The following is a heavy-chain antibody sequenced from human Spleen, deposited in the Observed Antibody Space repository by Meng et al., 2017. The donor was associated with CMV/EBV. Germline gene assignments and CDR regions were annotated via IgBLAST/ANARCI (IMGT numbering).Heavy chain of an antibody. CDR1: GGAVSSGSHY. CDR2: VYYSGTT. J-gene: IGHJ6*02. CDR3: AREEPILVGSAFIGGMDV. Sequence: SETLSLTCNVSGGAVSSGSHYWNWIRQPPGKGLEWIGYVYYSGTTNYNPSLKSRVTISADTSKNQFSLKLSSVTAADTAVYYCAREEPILVGSAFIGGMDVWGQGTTVTVSS. V-gene: IGHV4-61*01. D-gene: IGHD3-10*02.